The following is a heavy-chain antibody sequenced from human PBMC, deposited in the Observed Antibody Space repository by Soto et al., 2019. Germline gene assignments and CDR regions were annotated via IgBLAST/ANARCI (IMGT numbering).Heavy chain of an antibody. D-gene: IGHD2-2*01. V-gene: IGHV4-31*03. CDR2: IYYSGST. CDR1: GGYISSVGYY. CDR3: ARGRDCSSTSCYYYYYGMDV. J-gene: IGHJ6*02. Sequence: TLSLTCSVSGGYISSVGYYWIWIRQHPGKGLEWIGYIYYSGSTYYNPSLKSRVTISVDTSKNQFSLKLSSVTAADTAVYYCARGRDCSSTSCYYYYYGMDVWGQGTTVTVSS.